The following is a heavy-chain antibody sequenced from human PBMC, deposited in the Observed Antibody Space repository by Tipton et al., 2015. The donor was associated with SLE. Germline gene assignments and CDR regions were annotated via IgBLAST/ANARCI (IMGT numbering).Heavy chain of an antibody. CDR1: EFTFSSYT. J-gene: IGHJ4*02. Sequence: GSLRLSCVGSEFTFSSYTMNWVRQAPGKGLEWVAFIRADGSNKDYADSVKGRFTISRDNSKNTLYLQMNRLRVEDTAVYYCAGGTGAYFDHWGQGTLVTVSS. CDR2: IRADGSNK. V-gene: IGHV3-30*02. CDR3: AGGTGAYFDH. D-gene: IGHD3-16*01.